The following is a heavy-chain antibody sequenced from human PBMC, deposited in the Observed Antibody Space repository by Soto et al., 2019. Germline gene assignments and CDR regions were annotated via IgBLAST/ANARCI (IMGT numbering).Heavy chain of an antibody. CDR2: INWNGGST. Sequence: AGGSLRLSCAASGFTFDDYGMSWVRQAPGKGLEWVSGINWNGGSTGYADSVKGRFTISRDNAKNSLYLQMNSLRAEDTALYYCARDWGRSSSWYLDYWGQGTLVTVSS. CDR3: ARDWGRSSSWYLDY. D-gene: IGHD6-13*01. J-gene: IGHJ4*02. CDR1: GFTFDDYG. V-gene: IGHV3-20*04.